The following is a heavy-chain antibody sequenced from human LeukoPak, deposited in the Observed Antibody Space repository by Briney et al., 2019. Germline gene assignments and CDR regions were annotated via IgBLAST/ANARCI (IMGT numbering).Heavy chain of an antibody. V-gene: IGHV4-59*08. CDR3: ATNSTGSAFDY. D-gene: IGHD2/OR15-2a*01. Sequence: SETLSLTCTVSGASISNTYYWSWIRQPPGKGLEWIGNLYNIGSITYKPSLKSRVTMSIDMSKNQFSLRLTSVTAADTAVYFCATNSTGSAFDYWGQGILVTVSS. CDR1: GASISNTYY. CDR2: LYNIGSI. J-gene: IGHJ4*02.